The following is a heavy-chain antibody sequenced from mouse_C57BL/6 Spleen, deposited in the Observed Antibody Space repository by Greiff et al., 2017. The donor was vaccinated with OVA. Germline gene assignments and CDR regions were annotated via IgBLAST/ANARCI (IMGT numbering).Heavy chain of an antibody. Sequence: VQLQQSGAELVKPGASVKISCKASGYAFSSYWMNWVKQRPGKGLEWIGLIYPGDGDTNYNGKFKGKATLTADKSSSTAYMQLSSLTSEDSAVYFCARVLLGLDYAMDYWGQGTSGTVSA. CDR1: GYAFSSYW. CDR2: IYPGDGDT. V-gene: IGHV1-80*01. CDR3: ARVLLGLDYAMDY. J-gene: IGHJ4*01. D-gene: IGHD2-4*01.